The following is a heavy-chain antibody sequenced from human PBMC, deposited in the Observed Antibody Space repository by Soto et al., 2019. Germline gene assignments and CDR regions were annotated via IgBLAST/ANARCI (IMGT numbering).Heavy chain of an antibody. CDR1: GGSISSSSYY. D-gene: IGHD6-13*01. CDR2: IYYSGST. V-gene: IGHV4-39*01. CDR3: ARHLVTAAALTGWFDP. Sequence: QLQLQESGPGLVKPSETLSLTCTVSGGSISSSSYYWGWIRQPPGKGLEWIGSIYYSGSTYYNPSLKSRVTISVDTSKNQFSLKLSSVTAADTAVYYCARHLVTAAALTGWFDPWGQGTLVTVSS. J-gene: IGHJ5*02.